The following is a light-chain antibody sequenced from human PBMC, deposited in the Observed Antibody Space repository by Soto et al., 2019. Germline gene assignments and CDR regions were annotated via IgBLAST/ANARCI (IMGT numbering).Light chain of an antibody. CDR2: ANS. CDR3: QSYDSSLYWV. CDR1: SSNIGAGYD. Sequence: QPVLTQPPSVSGAPGQRVTISCTGSSSNIGAGYDVHWYQQLPGTAPKLLIYANSNRPSGVPERFSGSKSGTSASLAITGLQAEDEADYYCQSYDSSLYWVFGGGTKVTVL. V-gene: IGLV1-40*01. J-gene: IGLJ3*02.